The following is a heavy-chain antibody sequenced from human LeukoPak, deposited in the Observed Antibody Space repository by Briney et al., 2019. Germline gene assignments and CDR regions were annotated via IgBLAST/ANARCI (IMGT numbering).Heavy chain of an antibody. CDR3: ARDSRAAAGGRYYYYYGMDV. J-gene: IGHJ6*02. CDR1: GVSISSGGYY. D-gene: IGHD6-13*01. V-gene: IGHV4-31*03. Sequence: SQTLSLTCTVSGVSISSGGYYWSWIRQHPGKGLEWIGYIYYSGSTYYNPSLKSRVTISVDTSKNQFSLKLSSVTAADTAVYYCARDSRAAAGGRYYYYYGMDVWGQGTTVTVSS. CDR2: IYYSGST.